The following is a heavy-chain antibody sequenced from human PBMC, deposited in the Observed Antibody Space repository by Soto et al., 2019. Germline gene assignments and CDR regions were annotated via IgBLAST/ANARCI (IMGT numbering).Heavy chain of an antibody. J-gene: IGHJ4*02. CDR2: INHSGST. CDR1: GGSFSGYS. V-gene: IGHV4-34*01. Sequence: PSGSLALTCAVYGGSFSGYSCIWSRQPPGKGLEWIGEINHSGSTNYNPSLKSRVTISVDTSKNQFSLKLSSVTAADTAVYYCARNAIMGYDFDYWGQGTLVTVS. D-gene: IGHD3-16*01. CDR3: ARNAIMGYDFDY.